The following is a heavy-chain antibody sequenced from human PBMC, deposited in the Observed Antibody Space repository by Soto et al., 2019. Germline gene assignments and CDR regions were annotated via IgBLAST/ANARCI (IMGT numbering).Heavy chain of an antibody. J-gene: IGHJ4*02. V-gene: IGHV3-23*01. CDR3: AKYAGLSPGVRFSFDS. CDR1: GFTFSNYA. D-gene: IGHD7-27*01. Sequence: EVQMLESGGGLIQPGGSVTLSCTASGFTFSNYAMSWVRQAPGKGLEWVSSHSGRGATTYYAVSVKGRFTISRDNSKNTLYLQMNSLRDEDTAVYYCAKYAGLSPGVRFSFDSWGQGTLVTVSS. CDR2: HSGRGATT.